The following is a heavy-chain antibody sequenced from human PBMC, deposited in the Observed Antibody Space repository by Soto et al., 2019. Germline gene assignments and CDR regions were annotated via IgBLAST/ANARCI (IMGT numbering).Heavy chain of an antibody. CDR1: GFTFSNAW. CDR2: IKSKTDGGTT. Sequence: EVQLVESGGGLVKPGGSLRVSCAASGFTFSNAWMFWVRQAPGKGLEWVGRIKSKTDGGTTDYTTHVNDRCTNSREDAKNTVYLEMSSLDIEDTSVYYWCTRVAIFRSGALGYWGQGVLVTFSS. V-gene: IGHV3-15*07. D-gene: IGHD3-16*01. CDR3: CTRVAIFRSGALGY. J-gene: IGHJ4*02.